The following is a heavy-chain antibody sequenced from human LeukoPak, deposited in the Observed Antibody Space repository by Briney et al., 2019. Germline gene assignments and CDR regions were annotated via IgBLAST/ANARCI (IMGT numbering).Heavy chain of an antibody. CDR2: IKPYSGDT. D-gene: IGHD2-2*01. CDR1: GFTLIDY. J-gene: IGHJ6*03. V-gene: IGHV1-2*02. Sequence: ASVKVSCKASGFTLIDYIHWVRQDPRQGLQWMGWIKPYSGDTDYAQRFQGRVTMTRDTSISTVYMELSSLRSDGTAVYYCARTDSVPAGDYHYWYMDVWGKGTTVTVSS. CDR3: ARTDSVPAGDYHYWYMDV.